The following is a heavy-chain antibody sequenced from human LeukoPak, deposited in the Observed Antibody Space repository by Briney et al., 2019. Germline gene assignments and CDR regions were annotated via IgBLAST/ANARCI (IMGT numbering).Heavy chain of an antibody. CDR2: IKQDGSEK. J-gene: IGHJ4*02. CDR1: GFPFSSCC. D-gene: IGHD2-2*01. V-gene: IGHV3-7*01. Sequence: GGSLRLSHTASGFPFSSCCMSWDRQAPGKGLEWVANIKQDGSEKYYVDSVKGRFTISKDNAKNSLSLQMNSLRAEDTAVYYCARCTYCSSTRCVFFESGSEGTLVTVSS. CDR3: ARCTYCSSTRCVFFES.